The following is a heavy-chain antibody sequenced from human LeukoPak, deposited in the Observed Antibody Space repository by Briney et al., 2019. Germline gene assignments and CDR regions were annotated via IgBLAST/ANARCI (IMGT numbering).Heavy chain of an antibody. Sequence: GESLKISCKGSGYTFTYHWIGWVRQLPGEGLEWMAIVYPTDSDTRYNPSFQGQVTISADRSITTAYLQWNSLKASDTAVYYCARFALTEHYFDYWGLGTLVTVSS. CDR2: VYPTDSDT. D-gene: IGHD1-26*01. J-gene: IGHJ4*02. CDR3: ARFALTEHYFDY. CDR1: GYTFTYHW. V-gene: IGHV5-51*01.